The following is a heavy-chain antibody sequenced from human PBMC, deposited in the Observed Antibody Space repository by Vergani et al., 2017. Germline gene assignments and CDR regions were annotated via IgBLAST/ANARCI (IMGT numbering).Heavy chain of an antibody. CDR1: GFTFDDYA. D-gene: IGHD6-19*01. Sequence: EVQLVESGGGVVQPGRSLRLSCAASGFTFDDYAMHWVRQAPGKGLEWVSGINWNSGGIGYADSVKGRFTISRDNAKNSLYLQMNSLRAEDTALYYCAKGGQWLILDAFDIWGQGTMVTVSS. CDR3: AKGGQWLILDAFDI. V-gene: IGHV3-9*01. J-gene: IGHJ3*02. CDR2: INWNSGGI.